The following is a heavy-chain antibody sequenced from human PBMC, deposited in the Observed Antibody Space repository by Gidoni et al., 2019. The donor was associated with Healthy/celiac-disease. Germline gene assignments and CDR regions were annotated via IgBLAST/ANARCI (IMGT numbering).Heavy chain of an antibody. CDR1: GGTFSSYA. V-gene: IGHV1-69*01. J-gene: IGHJ6*02. D-gene: IGHD2-2*01. CDR3: ASKAHIVVVPAAPAYGMDV. CDR2: IIPIFGTA. Sequence: QVQLVQSGAEVKKPGSSVKVSCKASGGTFSSYAISWVRQAPGQGLEWMGGIIPIFGTANYAQKFQGRVTITADESTSTAYMELSSLRSEDTAVYYCASKAHIVVVPAAPAYGMDVWGQGTTVTVSS.